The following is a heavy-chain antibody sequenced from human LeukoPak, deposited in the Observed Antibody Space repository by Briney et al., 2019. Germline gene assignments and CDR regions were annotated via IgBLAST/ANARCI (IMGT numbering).Heavy chain of an antibody. D-gene: IGHD3-9*01. Sequence: SETLSLTCTVSGGSISSSSYYWSWIRQPPGKGLEWIGEINHSGSTNYNPSLKSRVTISVDTSKNQFSLKLNSVTAADTAVYYCARRRILTGYYSPPYYFDYWGQGTLVTVSS. CDR3: ARRRILTGYYSPPYYFDY. J-gene: IGHJ4*02. CDR2: INHSGST. V-gene: IGHV4-39*07. CDR1: GGSISSSSYY.